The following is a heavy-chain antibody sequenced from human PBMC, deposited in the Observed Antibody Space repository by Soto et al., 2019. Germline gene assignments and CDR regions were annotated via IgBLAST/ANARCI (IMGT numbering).Heavy chain of an antibody. J-gene: IGHJ5*02. CDR1: GGTFSSYA. CDR3: ARVRESEYCISTSCPNWFDP. V-gene: IGHV1-69*12. Sequence: QVQLVQSGAEVKKPGSSVKVSCTASGGTFSSYAISWVRQAPGQGLEWMGGIIPIFGTANYAQKFQGRVTITADESTSTAYMELSSLRSEDTAVYYCARVRESEYCISTSCPNWFDPWGQGTLVTVSS. CDR2: IIPIFGTA. D-gene: IGHD2-2*01.